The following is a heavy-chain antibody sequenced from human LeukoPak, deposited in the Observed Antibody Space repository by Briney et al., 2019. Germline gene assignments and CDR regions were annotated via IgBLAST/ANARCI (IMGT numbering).Heavy chain of an antibody. CDR2: IRSKAYGGTT. CDR1: GFTFGDYA. CDR3: TTDQRWLRLALGY. V-gene: IGHV3-49*03. Sequence: GGSLRLSCTASGFTFGDYAMSWFRQAPGKGLEWVGFIRSKAYGGTTEYAASVKGRFTISRDDSENTLYLQMNSLKTEDTAVYYCTTDQRWLRLALGYWGQGTLVTVSS. D-gene: IGHD5-12*01. J-gene: IGHJ4*02.